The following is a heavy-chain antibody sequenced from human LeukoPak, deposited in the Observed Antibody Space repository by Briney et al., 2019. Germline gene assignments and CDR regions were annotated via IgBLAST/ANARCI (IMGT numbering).Heavy chain of an antibody. CDR2: ISSSGDHI. CDR1: GFTFSTST. Sequence: GGSLRLSCAASGFTFSTSTMNWVRQAPGKGLEWVSSISSSGDHIYYADSVKGRFTISRDNSENTLYLQMNSLRAEDTAVYYCAKAFDYGARGGYFDYWGQGTLVTVSS. CDR3: AKAFDYGARGGYFDY. J-gene: IGHJ4*02. D-gene: IGHD4-17*01. V-gene: IGHV3-21*04.